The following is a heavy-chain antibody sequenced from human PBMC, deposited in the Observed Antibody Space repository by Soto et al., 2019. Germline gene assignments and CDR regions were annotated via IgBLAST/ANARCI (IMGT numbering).Heavy chain of an antibody. CDR1: GYTFTGYY. Sequence: ASVKVSCKASGYTFTGYYMHWVRQAPGQGLEWMGWINPNSGGTNYAQKFQGRVTMTRDTSISTAYMELSRLRSDDTAVYYWAREHYGSGSPPHYWGQGTLVTVSS. CDR2: INPNSGGT. V-gene: IGHV1-2*02. J-gene: IGHJ4*02. D-gene: IGHD3-10*01. CDR3: AREHYGSGSPPHY.